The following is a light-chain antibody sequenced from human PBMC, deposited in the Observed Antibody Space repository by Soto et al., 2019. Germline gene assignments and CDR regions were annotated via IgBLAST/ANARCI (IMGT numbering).Light chain of an antibody. CDR2: EVI. CDR1: SSDVGAYDY. CDR3: TSYTSSSTYV. Sequence: QSVLTQPAPVSGSPGQSITISCTGTSSDVGAYDYVSWYQQHPGKVPKFMIYEVINRPSGVSHRFSGSKSGNTASLTISGLQAEDEADYYCTSYTSSSTYVFGTGTKVTVL. J-gene: IGLJ1*01. V-gene: IGLV2-14*01.